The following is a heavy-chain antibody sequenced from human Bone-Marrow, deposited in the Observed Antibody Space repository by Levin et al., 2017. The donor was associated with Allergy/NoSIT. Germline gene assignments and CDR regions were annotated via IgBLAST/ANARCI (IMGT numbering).Heavy chain of an antibody. D-gene: IGHD5-12*01. J-gene: IGHJ3*02. V-gene: IGHV3-7*03. CDR1: GFTFSTYW. CDR3: VRDGLAGYDFAFDI. Sequence: GESLKISCAASGFTFSTYWMSWVRQAPGKGLEWVANIKHDGGEKYYVDSVRGRFTISRDNAKNSLYLQMNTLRAEDTAVYFCVRDGLAGYDFAFDIWGPGTKVTVSS. CDR2: IKHDGGEK.